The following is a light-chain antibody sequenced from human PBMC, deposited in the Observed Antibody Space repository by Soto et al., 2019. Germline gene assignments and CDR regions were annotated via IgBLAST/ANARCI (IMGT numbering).Light chain of an antibody. CDR3: QQYGGSPRT. CDR1: QSINGNY. Sequence: EIVLTQSPGTLSLSPGDRATLSCRASQSINGNYLHWYQQKPGQAPRLLIFGTSSRATGIPDRFSGSGSGTDFTLTISRLEPEDFAIYHCQQYGGSPRTFGQGTKLEIK. V-gene: IGKV3-20*01. CDR2: GTS. J-gene: IGKJ2*01.